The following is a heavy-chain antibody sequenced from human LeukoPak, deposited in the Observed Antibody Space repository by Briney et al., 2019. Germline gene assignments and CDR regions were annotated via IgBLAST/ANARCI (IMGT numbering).Heavy chain of an antibody. J-gene: IGHJ6*02. CDR1: GFTFDDYA. Sequence: GGSLRLSCAASGFTFDDYAMHWVRQAPGKGLEWVSGISWNSGSIGYADAVKGRFTISRDNAKNSLYLQMNSLRAEDTALYYCAKDIKNGASYYYGMDVWGQGTTVTVSS. D-gene: IGHD1-1*01. V-gene: IGHV3-9*01. CDR3: AKDIKNGASYYYGMDV. CDR2: ISWNSGSI.